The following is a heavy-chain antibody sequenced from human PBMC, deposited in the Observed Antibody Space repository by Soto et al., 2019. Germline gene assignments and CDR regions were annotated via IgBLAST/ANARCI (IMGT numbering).Heavy chain of an antibody. CDR3: AKDRSGWVGYYYYGMDV. V-gene: IGHV3-30*18. D-gene: IGHD6-19*01. CDR2: ISYDGSNK. CDR1: GFTFSSYG. J-gene: IGHJ6*02. Sequence: GGSLRLSCAASGFTFSSYGMHWVRQAPGQGLEWVAVISYDGSNKYYADSVKVRFTISRDNSKNTMYLQMNSLRAEDTAVYYCAKDRSGWVGYYYYGMDVWGQGTTVTVSS.